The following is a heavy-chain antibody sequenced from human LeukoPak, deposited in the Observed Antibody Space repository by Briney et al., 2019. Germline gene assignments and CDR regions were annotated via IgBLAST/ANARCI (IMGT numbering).Heavy chain of an antibody. CDR2: ISGSGGTT. D-gene: IGHD2-21*01. Sequence: GGSLRLSCSASGFTFSSYVMSWVRQAPGKGLEWVSAISGSGGTTYYADSVRGRFTISRDNSKNTLYLQMNSLRAEDTAVNYCAKDRDPRLWYYYGMDVWGQGTTVTVSS. J-gene: IGHJ6*02. CDR1: GFTFSSYV. CDR3: AKDRDPRLWYYYGMDV. V-gene: IGHV3-23*01.